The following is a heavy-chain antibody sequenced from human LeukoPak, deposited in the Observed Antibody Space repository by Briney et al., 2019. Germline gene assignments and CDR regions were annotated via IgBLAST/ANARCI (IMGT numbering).Heavy chain of an antibody. CDR3: AHSWNYDFWSGYQYYFDY. CDR1: GFSLSTSGVG. V-gene: IGHV2-5*02. CDR2: IYWDDDK. D-gene: IGHD3-3*01. J-gene: IGHJ4*02. Sequence: SGPTLVNHTHTLTLTCTFSGFSLSTSGVGVGWIRQPPGKALEWLALIYWDDDKRYSPSLKSRLTITKDTSKNQVVLTMTNMDPVDTATYYCAHSWNYDFWSGYQYYFDYWGQGTLVTVSS.